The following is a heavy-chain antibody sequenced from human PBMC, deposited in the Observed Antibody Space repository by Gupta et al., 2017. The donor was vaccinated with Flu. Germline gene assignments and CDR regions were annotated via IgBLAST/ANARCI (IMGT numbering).Heavy chain of an antibody. CDR3: AREKFCSTASCYRWFDP. V-gene: IGHV1-2*06. D-gene: IGHD2-2*02. CDR1: GYTFTDHY. J-gene: IGHJ5*02. CDR2: VNPNSGST. Sequence: VQLVQSGTDVKKPGASLKVSCEASGYTFTDHYIHWVRQAPGQGLEWVGRVNPNSGSTNFERKFQGRVTLSMDTSISTADMELTRLRSDDTAVYYCAREKFCSTASCYRWFDPWGQGTLVIVSS.